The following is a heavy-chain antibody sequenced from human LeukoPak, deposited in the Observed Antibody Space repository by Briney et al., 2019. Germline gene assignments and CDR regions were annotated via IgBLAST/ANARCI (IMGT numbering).Heavy chain of an antibody. Sequence: SETLSLTCAVYGGSFSGYYWSWIRQPPGKGLEWIGEINHSESTNYNPSLKSRVTISVDTSKNQFSLKLSSVTAADTAVYYCARVRYFDWLLRDYWGQGTLVTVSS. D-gene: IGHD3-9*01. CDR2: INHSEST. V-gene: IGHV4-34*01. J-gene: IGHJ4*02. CDR3: ARVRYFDWLLRDY. CDR1: GGSFSGYY.